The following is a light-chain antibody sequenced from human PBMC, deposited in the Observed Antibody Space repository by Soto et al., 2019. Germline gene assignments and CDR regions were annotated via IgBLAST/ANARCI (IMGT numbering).Light chain of an antibody. CDR3: SSYTGSSTYV. CDR1: SSDVGGYNY. J-gene: IGLJ1*01. V-gene: IGLV2-14*03. Sequence: QSALTQPASVSGSPGQSITISCTGTSSDVGGYNYVSWYQQHPGKAPKLMIYDVSNRPSGVSNRFSGSKSGNTASLIISGLQAEDESDYYCSSYTGSSTYVFGTGTKLTVL. CDR2: DVS.